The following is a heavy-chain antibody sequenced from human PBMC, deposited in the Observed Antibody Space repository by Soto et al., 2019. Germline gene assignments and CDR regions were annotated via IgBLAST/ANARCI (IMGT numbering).Heavy chain of an antibody. V-gene: IGHV3-23*01. J-gene: IGHJ4*02. CDR1: GFTFTFYA. D-gene: IGHD3-22*01. Sequence: VQLLESGGGLVQPGGSLRLSCAASGFTFTFYAMSWVRQAPGKGLQWVSGITGSGDITYYADSVKDRFTISRDNSKNTLYLQMNSRRAEDTAVYYCAKEEDSGGYKGFSFDFWGQGALVTVSS. CDR2: ITGSGDIT. CDR3: AKEEDSGGYKGFSFDF.